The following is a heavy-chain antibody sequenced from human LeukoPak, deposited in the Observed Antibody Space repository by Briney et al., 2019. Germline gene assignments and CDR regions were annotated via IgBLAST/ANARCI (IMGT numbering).Heavy chain of an antibody. J-gene: IGHJ3*02. CDR2: ISYDGSNK. Sequence: PGGSLRLSCAASGFTFSDYYMSWIRQAPGKGLEWVAVISYDGSNKYYADSVKGRFTISRDNSKNTLYLQMNSLRAEDTAVYYCARDPTKGGEAFDIWGQGTMVTVSS. CDR3: ARDPTKGGEAFDI. CDR1: GFTFSDYY. D-gene: IGHD3-10*01. V-gene: IGHV3-30-3*01.